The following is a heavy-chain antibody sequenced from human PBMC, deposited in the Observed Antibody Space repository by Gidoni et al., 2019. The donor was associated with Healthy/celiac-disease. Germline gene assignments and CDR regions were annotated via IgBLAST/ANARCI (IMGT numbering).Heavy chain of an antibody. CDR3: ARAPPEWELLYGYMDV. J-gene: IGHJ6*03. Sequence: EVQLVESGGGLVQPGGSLRLSCAASGFTVSSNYMSWVRQAPGKGLEWVSVIYSGGSTYYADSVKGRFTISRDNSKNTLYLQMNSLRAEDTAVYYCARAPPEWELLYGYMDVWGKGTTVTVSS. V-gene: IGHV3-66*02. CDR1: GFTVSSNY. D-gene: IGHD1-26*01. CDR2: IYSGGST.